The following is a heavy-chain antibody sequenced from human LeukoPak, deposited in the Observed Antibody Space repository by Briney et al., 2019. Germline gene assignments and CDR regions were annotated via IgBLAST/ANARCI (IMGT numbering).Heavy chain of an antibody. D-gene: IGHD4-23*01. CDR1: GFTVSSNY. V-gene: IGHV3-15*01. CDR2: IKSKTVGGTI. J-gene: IGHJ4*02. CDR3: TTGPGNSGY. Sequence: GGSLRLSCAASGFTVSSNYMSWVRQAPGKGLEWVGRIKSKTVGGTIEYAAPVKGRFTISRDDSKNTVYLQMNSLKTEDTAVYYCTTGPGNSGYWGQGTLVTVSS.